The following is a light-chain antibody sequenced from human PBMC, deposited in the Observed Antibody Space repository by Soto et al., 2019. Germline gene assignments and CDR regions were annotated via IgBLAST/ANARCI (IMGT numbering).Light chain of an antibody. CDR3: QQYNNWPPKP. J-gene: IGKJ1*01. Sequence: EIVLTQSPGTLSLSPGERATLSCRAIQSVSSSYLAWYQQKPGQAPRLLIYGASSRATGIPDRFSGSGSGTDFTLTISRLEPEDFAVYYCQQYNNWPPKPFGQGGKVDIK. CDR1: QSVSSSY. V-gene: IGKV3-20*01. CDR2: GAS.